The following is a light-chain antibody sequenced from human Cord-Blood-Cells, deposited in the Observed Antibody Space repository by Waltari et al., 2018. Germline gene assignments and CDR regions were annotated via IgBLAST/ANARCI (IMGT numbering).Light chain of an antibody. J-gene: IGKJ2*03. CDR1: QSISSY. CDR2: AAS. Sequence: DIQMTQAPSSPPAPVADRVTITCRASQSISSYLNWYQQKPGKAPKLLIYAASSLQSGVPARFSGSGSGTDFTLTISSLQPEDFATYYCQQSYSTPYSFGQGTKLEIK. CDR3: QQSYSTPYS. V-gene: IGKV1-39*01.